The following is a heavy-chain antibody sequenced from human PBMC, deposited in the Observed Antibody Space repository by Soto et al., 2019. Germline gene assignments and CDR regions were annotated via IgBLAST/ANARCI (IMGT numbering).Heavy chain of an antibody. V-gene: IGHV3-74*01. D-gene: IGHD2-21*01. CDR1: GFTFSRYW. CDR2: ISSDGSNT. J-gene: IGHJ1*01. CDR3: AREDSLDPFHH. Sequence: GGSLRLPCVASGFTFSRYWMNWVRQAPGKGLVWVSRISSDGSNTTYAESVKGRFTISRVHAKNTLYLQMNSLRVGDTAVYDCAREDSLDPFHHWGQGALVTVSS.